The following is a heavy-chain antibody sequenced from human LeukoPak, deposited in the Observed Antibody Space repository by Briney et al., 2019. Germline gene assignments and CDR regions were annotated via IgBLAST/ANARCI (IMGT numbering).Heavy chain of an antibody. V-gene: IGHV4-4*08. CDR1: GGHIESAD. D-gene: IGHD6-19*01. Sequence: PSEPLSLTFRVLGGHIESADWNWVRKPPGKDLEWVGYIQNSRSTKYNASLQSRITMSRDTSKKQFSLRLTPVTAADTATRYCASGAGWLIDYWGQGTLVSVSS. J-gene: IGHJ4*02. CDR2: IQNSRST. CDR3: ASGAGWLIDY.